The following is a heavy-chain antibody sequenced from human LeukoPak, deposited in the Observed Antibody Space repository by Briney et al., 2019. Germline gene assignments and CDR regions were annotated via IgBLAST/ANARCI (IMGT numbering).Heavy chain of an antibody. Sequence: GGSLRLSCAASGFTFSSYAMSWVRQAPGKGLEWVSAISGSGGSTYYADSVKGRFTISRDNSKNTLYLQMNSLRAEDTAVYYCARRDLTVAVVAATENFQHWGQGTLVTVSS. CDR1: GFTFSSYA. V-gene: IGHV3-23*01. J-gene: IGHJ1*01. D-gene: IGHD2-15*01. CDR3: ARRDLTVAVVAATENFQH. CDR2: ISGSGGST.